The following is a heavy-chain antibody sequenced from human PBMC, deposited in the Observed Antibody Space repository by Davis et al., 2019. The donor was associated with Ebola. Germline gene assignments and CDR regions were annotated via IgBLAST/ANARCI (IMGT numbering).Heavy chain of an antibody. CDR3: ARAGVPATTHFDY. J-gene: IGHJ4*02. Sequence: PGGSLRLSCAASGFTFSSYAMHWVRQAPGKGLEWVAVISYDGSNKYYADSVKGRFTISRDNSKNTLYLQMNSLRAEDTAVYYCARAGVPATTHFDYWGQGTLVTVSS. CDR2: ISYDGSNK. V-gene: IGHV3-30-3*01. CDR1: GFTFSSYA. D-gene: IGHD2-2*01.